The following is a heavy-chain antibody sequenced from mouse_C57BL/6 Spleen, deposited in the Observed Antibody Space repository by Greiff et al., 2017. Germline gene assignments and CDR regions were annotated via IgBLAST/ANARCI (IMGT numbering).Heavy chain of an antibody. J-gene: IGHJ4*01. CDR1: GFTFSDYY. V-gene: IGHV5-16*01. D-gene: IGHD1-1*01. CDR2: INYDGSST. CDR3: ASYYYGSHYAMDY. Sequence: EVNVVESEGGLVQPGSSMKLSCTASGFTFSDYYMAWVRQVPEKGLEWVANINYDGSSTYYLDSLKSRFIISRDNAKNILYLQMSSLKSEDTATYYCASYYYGSHYAMDYWGQGTSVTVSS.